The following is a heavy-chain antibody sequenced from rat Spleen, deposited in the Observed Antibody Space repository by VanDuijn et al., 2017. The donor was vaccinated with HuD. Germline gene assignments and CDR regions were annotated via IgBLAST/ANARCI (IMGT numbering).Heavy chain of an antibody. Sequence: EVQLVESDGGLVQPGRSLKLSCATSGFTFSDYYMAWVRQAPKKGLEWVATIFYDGSNSYYRDSVKGRFAASRDNAKSTLYLQMDSLRSEDTATYYCARGTYLRHWGQGVMVTVSS. CDR1: GFTFSDYY. CDR2: IFYDGSNS. D-gene: IGHD4-6*01. CDR3: ARGTYLRH. V-gene: IGHV5-17*01. J-gene: IGHJ2*01.